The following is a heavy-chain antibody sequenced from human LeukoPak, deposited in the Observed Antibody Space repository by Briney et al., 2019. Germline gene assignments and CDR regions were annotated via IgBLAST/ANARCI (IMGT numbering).Heavy chain of an antibody. Sequence: SETLSLTCTVSGGSISSGGYYWSWIRQHPGKGLEWIGYIYYSGSTNYNPSLKSRVTISVDTSKNQFSLKLSSVTAADTAVYYCARSSVLWSQGYWGQGTLVTVSS. V-gene: IGHV4-61*08. CDR1: GGSISSGGYY. CDR2: IYYSGST. J-gene: IGHJ4*02. CDR3: ARSSVLWSQGY. D-gene: IGHD3-10*01.